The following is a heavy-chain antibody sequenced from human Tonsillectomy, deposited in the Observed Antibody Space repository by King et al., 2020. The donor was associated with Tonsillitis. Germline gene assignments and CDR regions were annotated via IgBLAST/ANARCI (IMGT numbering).Heavy chain of an antibody. D-gene: IGHD1-26*01. CDR3: ARGIAGARYFDL. CDR2: ITDDGSGT. J-gene: IGHJ2*01. Sequence: VQLVESGGGLVQPGGSLRLSCAASGFTFSDYWMHWVRQAPVKGLVWVSRITDDGSGTIYADSVKGRFTISRDNAKNTVYVQMNSLRAEDTAVYYCARGIAGARYFDLWGRGTLVTVSS. V-gene: IGHV3-74*01. CDR1: GFTFSDYW.